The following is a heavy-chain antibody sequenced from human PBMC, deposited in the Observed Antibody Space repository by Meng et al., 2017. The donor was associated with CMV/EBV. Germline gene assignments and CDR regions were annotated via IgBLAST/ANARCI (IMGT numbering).Heavy chain of an antibody. Sequence: ESLKISGAASGFTFSSYAMSWVRQAPGKGLEWVSAISGSGGSTYYADSVKGRFTISRDNSKNTLYLQMNSLRAEDTAVYYCAKDLDSSSWNYYYYGMDVWGQGTTVTVSS. CDR1: GFTFSSYA. V-gene: IGHV3-23*01. CDR2: ISGSGGST. CDR3: AKDLDSSSWNYYYYGMDV. J-gene: IGHJ6*02. D-gene: IGHD6-13*01.